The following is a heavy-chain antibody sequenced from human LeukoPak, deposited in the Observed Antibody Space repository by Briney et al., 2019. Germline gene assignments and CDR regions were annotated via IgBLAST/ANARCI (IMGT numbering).Heavy chain of an antibody. D-gene: IGHD2-15*01. CDR1: GFTFSSYA. J-gene: IGHJ4*02. CDR2: ISGSGGST. Sequence: RAGGSLRLSCAASGFTFSSYAMSWVRQAPGKGLEWVSTISGSGGSTYYADSVKGRFTISRDNSKNTLYLQMNSLRAEDTAVYYCAKAPVTTCSGAYCYPFDYWSQGILVTVSS. CDR3: AKAPVTTCSGAYCYPFDY. V-gene: IGHV3-23*01.